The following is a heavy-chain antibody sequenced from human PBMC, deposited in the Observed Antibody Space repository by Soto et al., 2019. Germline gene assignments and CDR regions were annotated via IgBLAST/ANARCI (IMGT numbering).Heavy chain of an antibody. CDR1: GFTVSSNY. Sequence: EVQLVESGGGLIQPGGSLRLSCAASGFTVSSNYMSWVRQAPGKGLEWVSVIYSGGTTYYPDSVKGRFTISRDKSKNTLYLQMTSLRAEDTAVYYCAGWILPYYYYGMDVWGQGTTVTVSS. D-gene: IGHD5-18*01. V-gene: IGHV3-53*01. CDR2: IYSGGTT. CDR3: AGWILPYYYYGMDV. J-gene: IGHJ6*02.